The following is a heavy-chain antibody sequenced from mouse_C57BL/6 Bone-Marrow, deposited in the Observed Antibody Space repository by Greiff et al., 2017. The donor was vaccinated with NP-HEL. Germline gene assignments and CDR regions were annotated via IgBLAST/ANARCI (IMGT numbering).Heavy chain of an antibody. Sequence: EVKLQESGAELVRPGASVKLSCTASGFNIKDDYMHWVKQRPEQGLEWIGWIDPENGDTEYASKFQGKATITADTSSNTAYLQLSSLTSEDTAVYYCTTLGGLIPYWGQGTLVTVSA. J-gene: IGHJ3*01. D-gene: IGHD3-1*01. CDR2: IDPENGDT. CDR3: TTLGGLIPY. CDR1: GFNIKDDY. V-gene: IGHV14-4*01.